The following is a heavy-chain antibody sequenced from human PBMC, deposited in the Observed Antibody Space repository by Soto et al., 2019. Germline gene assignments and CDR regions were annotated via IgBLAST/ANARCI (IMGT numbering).Heavy chain of an antibody. CDR2: IKQDGSEK. J-gene: IGHJ4*02. CDR1: GFTFSGYW. CDR3: AKNTRYCSSTNCFVFDY. D-gene: IGHD2-2*01. V-gene: IGHV3-7*01. Sequence: VQLVESGGGLVQPGGSLRLSCAASGFTFSGYWMSWVRQAPGKGLEWVANIKQDGSEKYYVDSVKGRFTISRDNAKNSLYLLMNSLRAEDTAVYYCAKNTRYCSSTNCFVFDYWGQGTLVTVSS.